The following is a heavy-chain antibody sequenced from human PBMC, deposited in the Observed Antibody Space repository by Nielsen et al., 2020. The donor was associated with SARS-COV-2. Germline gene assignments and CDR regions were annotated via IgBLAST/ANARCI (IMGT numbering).Heavy chain of an antibody. CDR1: GFTISSYA. CDR2: ISYDGSNK. V-gene: IGHV3-30-3*01. CDR3: ARDTGVGATMFDY. D-gene: IGHD1-26*01. J-gene: IGHJ4*02. Sequence: GESLKISCAASGFTISSYAMHWVRQAPGKGLEWVAVISYDGSNKYYADSVKGRFTISRDNSKNTLYLQMNSLRAEDTAVYYCARDTGVGATMFDYWGQGTLVTVSS.